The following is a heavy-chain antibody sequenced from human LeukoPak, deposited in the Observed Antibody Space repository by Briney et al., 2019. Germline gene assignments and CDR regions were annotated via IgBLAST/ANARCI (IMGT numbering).Heavy chain of an antibody. CDR2: ISYNGNN. J-gene: IGHJ3*02. CDR3: VRGPRYYDDSGFHYGVFDI. D-gene: IGHD3-16*01. CDR1: GYTFTHYG. Sequence: GGSLRLSCVISGYTFTHYGFHWVRQAPGKALEWVAYISYNGNNKYEDSVKGRFIISRDNSKNTLSLQMNSLTADDTAGYYCVRGPRYYDDSGFHYGVFDIWGQGTLVTVSS. V-gene: IGHV3-30*03.